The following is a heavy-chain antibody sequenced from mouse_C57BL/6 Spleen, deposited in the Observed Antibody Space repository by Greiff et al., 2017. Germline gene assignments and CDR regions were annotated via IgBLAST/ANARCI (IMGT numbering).Heavy chain of an antibody. V-gene: IGHV1-69*01. CDR2: IDPSDSYT. J-gene: IGHJ4*01. D-gene: IGHD1-1*01. Sequence: QVQLQQPGAELVMPGASVKLSCKASGYTFTSYWMHWVKQRPGQGLEWIGEIDPSDSYTNYNQKFKGKSTLTVDKSSSTAYMQLSSLTSEDSAVYYCASGWRRYGVMDYWGQGTSVTVSS. CDR1: GYTFTSYW. CDR3: ASGWRRYGVMDY.